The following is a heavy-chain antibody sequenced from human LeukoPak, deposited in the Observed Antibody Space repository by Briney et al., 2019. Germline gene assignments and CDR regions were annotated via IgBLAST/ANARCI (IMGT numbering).Heavy chain of an antibody. D-gene: IGHD6-13*01. CDR3: ARALAAAGTGYYYYYGMDV. CDR2: IWYDGSNK. Sequence: PGGSLRLSCAASGFTFSSYGIHWVRQAPGKGLEWVAVIWYDGSNKYYADSVKGRFTISRDNSKNTLYLQMNSLRAEDTAVYYCARALAAAGTGYYYYYGMDVWGQGTTVTVSS. V-gene: IGHV3-33*01. CDR1: GFTFSSYG. J-gene: IGHJ6*02.